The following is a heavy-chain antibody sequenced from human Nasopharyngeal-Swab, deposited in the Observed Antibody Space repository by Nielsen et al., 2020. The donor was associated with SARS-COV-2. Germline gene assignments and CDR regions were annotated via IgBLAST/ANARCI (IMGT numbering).Heavy chain of an antibody. Sequence: ETLSLTCAASGFTFSSYEMNWVRQAPGRGLEWVSAISGADDSTKYADSVKGRFTISRDNSKNTLDLQMNSLRAEDTAMYYCAKDRDSGDDSGEYYHYYGMDVWGQGTSVTVS. CDR1: GFTFSSYE. D-gene: IGHD5-12*01. J-gene: IGHJ6*02. CDR3: AKDRDSGDDSGEYYHYYGMDV. CDR2: ISGADDST. V-gene: IGHV3-23*01.